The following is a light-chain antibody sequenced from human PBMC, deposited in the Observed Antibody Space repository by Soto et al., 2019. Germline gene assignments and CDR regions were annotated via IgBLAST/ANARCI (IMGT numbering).Light chain of an antibody. CDR3: QSYDSSLSGSV. J-gene: IGLJ7*01. V-gene: IGLV1-40*01. CDR2: GNS. CDR1: SSNIGAGYV. Sequence: QSVLTQPPSVSGAPGQRVTISCTGSSSNIGAGYVVHWYQQLPGTAPKLLIYGNSNRPSGVPDRFSGSKSGTSASLAITGLQAEDEADYYCQSYDSSLSGSVFGGGPQLTVL.